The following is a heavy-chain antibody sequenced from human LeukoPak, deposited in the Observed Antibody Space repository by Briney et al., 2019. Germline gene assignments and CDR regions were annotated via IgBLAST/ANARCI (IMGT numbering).Heavy chain of an antibody. J-gene: IGHJ4*02. CDR1: GYTFTSYA. CDR3: ARDGGTEFDY. Sequence: ASVKVSCKASGYTFTSYAMNWVRQAPGQGLEWMGWISTYSGNTNYAQKLQGRVTLTTDTSTSTAYMELRSLTSDDTAVYYCARDGGTEFDYWGQGTLVTVSS. D-gene: IGHD3-16*01. CDR2: ISTYSGNT. V-gene: IGHV1-18*01.